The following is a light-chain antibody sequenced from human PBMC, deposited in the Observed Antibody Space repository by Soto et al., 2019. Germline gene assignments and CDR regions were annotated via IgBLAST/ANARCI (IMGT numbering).Light chain of an antibody. J-gene: IGKJ1*01. V-gene: IGKV1-27*01. Sequence: DIQMTQSPSSLSASVRDRVTITCRASQGISNYLAWYQQKPGKVPKLLIYAASTLQSGVPSRFSGSGSGTDFSLTISSLQPEDVAIYYCQKYDSAPWTFGQGTKVEIK. CDR1: QGISNY. CDR2: AAS. CDR3: QKYDSAPWT.